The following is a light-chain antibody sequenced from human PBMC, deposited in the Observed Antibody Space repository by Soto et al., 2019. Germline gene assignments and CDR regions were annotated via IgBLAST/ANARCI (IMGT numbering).Light chain of an antibody. V-gene: IGLV1-44*01. CDR1: SFNIGSHA. Sequence: QSVLTQPPSASGTPGQTVSISCSGSSFNIGSHAVNWYQQLPRTAPKLLIYSTDQRPSGVPDRFSASKSGTSASLAISGLLSEDDADYYCAAWDDSLNGLVFGGGTKLTVL. CDR3: AAWDDSLNGLV. J-gene: IGLJ2*01. CDR2: STD.